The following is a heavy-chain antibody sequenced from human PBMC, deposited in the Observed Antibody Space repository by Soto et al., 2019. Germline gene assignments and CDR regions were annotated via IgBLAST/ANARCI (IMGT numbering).Heavy chain of an antibody. D-gene: IGHD6-13*01. CDR1: GGSISSSSYY. CDR3: ARAAEGSSSWYRDYYYYYGMDV. Sequence: ETLSLTCTVSGGSISSSSYYWGWIRQPPGKGLEWIGSIYYSGSTYYNPSLKSRVTISVDTSKNQFSLKLSSVTAADTAVYYCARAAEGSSSWYRDYYYYYGMDVWGQGTTVTVSS. CDR2: IYYSGST. J-gene: IGHJ6*02. V-gene: IGHV4-39*01.